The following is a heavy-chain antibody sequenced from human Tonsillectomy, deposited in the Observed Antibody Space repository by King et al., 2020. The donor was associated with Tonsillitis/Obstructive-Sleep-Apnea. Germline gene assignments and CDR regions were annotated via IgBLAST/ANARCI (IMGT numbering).Heavy chain of an antibody. V-gene: IGHV1-2*06. CDR1: GYTLTGYY. D-gene: IGHD2-15*01. CDR2: INPNSGGT. J-gene: IGHJ2*01. CDR3: AGGLGVCRGGRCDTYWYLDL. Sequence: VQLVESGAEVKKPGASVKVSCKASGYTLTGYYIHWVRQAPGQGLEWMGRINPNSGGTNYAQKFQGRVTMTLDTSITTGYMELSRLTSDDKAIYYGAGGLGVCRGGRCDTYWYLDLWGRGTLVTVSS.